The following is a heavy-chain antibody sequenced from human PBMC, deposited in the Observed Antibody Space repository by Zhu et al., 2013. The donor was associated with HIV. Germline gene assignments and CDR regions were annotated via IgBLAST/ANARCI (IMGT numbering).Heavy chain of an antibody. CDR1: GFTFSSYA. V-gene: IGHV3-23*01. D-gene: IGHD4-17*01. Sequence: EVQLLESGGGLVQPGGSLRLSCAASGFTFSSYAMSWVRQAPGKGLEWVSAISGSGGSTYYADSVKGRFTISRDNSKNTLYLQMNSLRAEDTAVYYCAKDFSRGTTTVTTGFDYWGQGTLVTVSS. CDR2: ISGSGGST. J-gene: IGHJ4*02. CDR3: AKDFSRGTTTVTTGFDY.